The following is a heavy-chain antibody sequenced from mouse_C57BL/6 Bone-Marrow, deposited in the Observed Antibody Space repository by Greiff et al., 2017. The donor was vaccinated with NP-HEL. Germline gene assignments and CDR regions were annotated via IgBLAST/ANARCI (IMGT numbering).Heavy chain of an antibody. CDR3: ARHSPITTVVAKDFDV. D-gene: IGHD1-1*01. CDR1: GFTFSDYY. Sequence: DVMLVESGGGLVQPGGSLKLSCAASGFTFSDYYMYWVRQTPEKRLEWVAYISNGGGSTYYPDTVKGRFTISRDNAKNTLYLQMSRLKSEDTAMYYCARHSPITTVVAKDFDVWGTGTTVTVSS. V-gene: IGHV5-12*01. J-gene: IGHJ1*03. CDR2: ISNGGGST.